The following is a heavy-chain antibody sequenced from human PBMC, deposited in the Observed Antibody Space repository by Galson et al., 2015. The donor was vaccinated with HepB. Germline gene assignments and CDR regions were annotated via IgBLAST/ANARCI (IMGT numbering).Heavy chain of an antibody. J-gene: IGHJ6*02. Sequence: SLRLSCAASGSPFNTYALHWLRQAPGKGLEWVAGILDDGSIKYNMDSGKGRFTISRDNSKDSVYLQLDYLRVEDTAVYYCARVWDRGGYTRWGNYYYGMDVWGQGTAVTVSS. CDR3: ARVWDRGGYTRWGNYYYGMDV. D-gene: IGHD2-15*01. CDR2: ILDDGSIK. V-gene: IGHV3-30*04. CDR1: GSPFNTYA.